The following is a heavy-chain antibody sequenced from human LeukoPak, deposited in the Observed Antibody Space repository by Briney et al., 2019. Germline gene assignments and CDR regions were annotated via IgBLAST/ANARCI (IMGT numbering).Heavy chain of an antibody. J-gene: IGHJ4*02. Sequence: SETLSLTCTVSGGSISSRPYCWGWIRQPPGKGLEWLGNFYYSGSTYYNPSLKSRVTISVDTSKDQFSLKLSSVTAADTAVYYCARVKSSNYDILTGYIDYWGQGTLVTVSS. CDR1: GGSISSRPYC. CDR3: ARVKSSNYDILTGYIDY. D-gene: IGHD3-9*01. V-gene: IGHV4-39*07. CDR2: FYYSGST.